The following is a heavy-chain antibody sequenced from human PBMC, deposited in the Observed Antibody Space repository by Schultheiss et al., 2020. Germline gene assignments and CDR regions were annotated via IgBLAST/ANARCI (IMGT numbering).Heavy chain of an antibody. J-gene: IGHJ5*02. CDR2: ISGSSGST. D-gene: IGHD2-2*01. Sequence: GGSLRLSCAASGFTFSSYAMSWVRQAPGKGLEWVSGISGSSGSTYYADSVKGRFTISGDNAKNTLYLQMNSLRAEDTAVYYCARDERGYCSSTSCSNWFDPWGQGTLVTVSS. CDR1: GFTFSSYA. CDR3: ARDERGYCSSTSCSNWFDP. V-gene: IGHV3-23*01.